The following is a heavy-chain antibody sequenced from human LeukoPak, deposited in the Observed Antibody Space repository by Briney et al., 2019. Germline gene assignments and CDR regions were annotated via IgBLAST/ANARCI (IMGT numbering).Heavy chain of an antibody. CDR3: ARPHDYGDYVRDY. V-gene: IGHV3-66*02. J-gene: IGHJ4*02. Sequence: GGSLRLSCAASGFTFSSNYMSWVRQAPGKGLEWVSVIYSGGSTYYADSVKGRFTISRDNSKNTLYLQMNSLRAEDTAVYYCARPHDYGDYVRDYWGQGTLVTVSS. CDR1: GFTFSSNY. D-gene: IGHD4-17*01. CDR2: IYSGGST.